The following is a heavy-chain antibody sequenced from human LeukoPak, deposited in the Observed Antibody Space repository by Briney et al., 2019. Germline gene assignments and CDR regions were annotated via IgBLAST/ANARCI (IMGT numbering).Heavy chain of an antibody. Sequence: PSETLSLTCTVSGGSISSSSYYWAWIRQPPGKGLECIGSSSYSGTTYYNPSLKSRVIISVDTSKNQFSLRLSSVTAADTAVYYCARNYYYNYYMDVWGKGTTVTVSS. CDR3: ARNYYYNYYMDV. V-gene: IGHV4-39*07. CDR2: SSYSGTT. J-gene: IGHJ6*03. CDR1: GGSISSSSYY.